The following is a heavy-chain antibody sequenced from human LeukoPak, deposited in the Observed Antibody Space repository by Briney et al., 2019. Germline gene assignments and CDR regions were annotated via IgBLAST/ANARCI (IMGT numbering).Heavy chain of an antibody. Sequence: PAETLSLTCTVSGGSISSSSYYWGWIRQPPGKGLEWIGSIYYSGSTYYNPSLKSRVTISVDTSKNQFSLKLSSVTAADTAVYYCARRGYSSGFDYWGQGTLVTVSS. D-gene: IGHD6-19*01. CDR2: IYYSGST. V-gene: IGHV4-39*07. CDR1: GGSISSSSYY. J-gene: IGHJ4*02. CDR3: ARRGYSSGFDY.